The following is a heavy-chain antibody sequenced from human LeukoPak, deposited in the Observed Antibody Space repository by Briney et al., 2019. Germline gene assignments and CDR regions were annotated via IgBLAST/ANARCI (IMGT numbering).Heavy chain of an antibody. CDR3: ARGKYYYDSSGYRDYYYMDV. Sequence: ASVKVSCKASGYTFTSYDINWVRQAPGQGLEWMGIINPSGGSTSYAQKFQGRVTMTRDTSTSTVYMELSSLRSEDTAVYYCARGKYYYDSSGYRDYYYMDVWGKGTTVTVSS. D-gene: IGHD3-22*01. V-gene: IGHV1-46*01. CDR1: GYTFTSYD. J-gene: IGHJ6*03. CDR2: INPSGGST.